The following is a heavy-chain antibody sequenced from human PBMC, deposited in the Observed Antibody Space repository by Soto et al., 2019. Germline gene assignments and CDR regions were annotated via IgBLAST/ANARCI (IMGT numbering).Heavy chain of an antibody. CDR2: IYYSGST. D-gene: IGHD6-19*01. Sequence: QVQLQESGPGLVKPSETLSLTCTVSGVSISSYYWSWIRQPPGRGLEWVGHIYYSGSTNYNPSLKRRGSMSIDTSKNQFSLKLTSVTAADTAMYYCAPLAVSASYFDYWGQGTLATVSS. J-gene: IGHJ4*02. CDR1: GVSISSYY. CDR3: APLAVSASYFDY. V-gene: IGHV4-59*08.